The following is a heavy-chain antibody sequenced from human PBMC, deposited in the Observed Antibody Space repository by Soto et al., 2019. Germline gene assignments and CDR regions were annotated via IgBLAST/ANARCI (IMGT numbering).Heavy chain of an antibody. V-gene: IGHV1-69*06. Sequence: QVYLVQSGAEVKKPGSSVKISCKASGGIFSSNTINWLRQAAGQGLEGMGGIIPLFGTANYAEKFQGRVTITADKSTKTEYMELTSLRSEDTAVYYCASKAACGGDCYAFDSWGQGTLVTVSS. CDR1: GGIFSSNT. CDR3: ASKAACGGDCYAFDS. D-gene: IGHD2-21*02. J-gene: IGHJ4*02. CDR2: IIPLFGTA.